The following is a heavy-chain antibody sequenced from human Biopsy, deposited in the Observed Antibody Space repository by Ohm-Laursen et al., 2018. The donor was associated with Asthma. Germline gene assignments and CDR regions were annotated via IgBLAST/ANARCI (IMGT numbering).Heavy chain of an antibody. CDR1: GGSISSGDYS. Sequence: SQTLSLTCAVSGGSISSGDYSWSWIRQPPGKSLEWIGFISPSGNTYYSPSRKSRLTISVDRSKNQFSLRLSSETAADTAMYYCARDYGDYVWRAFDIWGQGTMVTVSS. CDR2: ISPSGNT. J-gene: IGHJ3*02. V-gene: IGHV4-30-2*01. D-gene: IGHD4-17*01. CDR3: ARDYGDYVWRAFDI.